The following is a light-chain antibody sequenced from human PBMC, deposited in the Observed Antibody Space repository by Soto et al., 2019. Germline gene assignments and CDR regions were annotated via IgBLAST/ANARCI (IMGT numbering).Light chain of an antibody. CDR1: QNINIW. J-gene: IGKJ1*01. Sequence: DIQMTQSPSTLSASVGDRVTITCRASQNINIWLAWYQQKPGKAPKLLIFDASSLESGVPPRFSGSGSGTDFTLTISSLQPDDFATYYCQQYNSYSPATFGQGTKVDIK. V-gene: IGKV1-5*01. CDR3: QQYNSYSPAT. CDR2: DAS.